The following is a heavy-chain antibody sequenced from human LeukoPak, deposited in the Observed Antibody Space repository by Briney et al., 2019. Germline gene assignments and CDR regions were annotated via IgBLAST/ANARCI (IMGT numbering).Heavy chain of an antibody. D-gene: IGHD3-10*01. CDR2: IYYSGST. V-gene: IGHV4-59*01. Sequence: SETLSLTCTVSGGSISSYYWSWIRQPPGKGLEWIGYIYYSGSTNYNPSLKSRVTISVDTSKNQFSLRLNSVTAADTALYYCARGPGFYGSGSYYFDYWGQGTLVTVSS. CDR1: GGSISSYY. CDR3: ARGPGFYGSGSYYFDY. J-gene: IGHJ4*02.